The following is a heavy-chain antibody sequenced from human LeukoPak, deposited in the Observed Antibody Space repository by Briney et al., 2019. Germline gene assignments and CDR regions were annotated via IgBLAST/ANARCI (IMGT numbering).Heavy chain of an antibody. CDR3: ARGLSWGY. CDR2: INHSGST. V-gene: IGHV4-34*01. CDR1: GGSFSGYY. Sequence: SETLSLTCAVYGGSFSGYYWSWIRQPPGKGLEWIGEINHSGSTNYNPSLKSRVTISADTSKNQFSLRLSSVTAADTAVYYCARGLSWGYWGQGTLVTVSS. D-gene: IGHD7-27*01. J-gene: IGHJ4*02.